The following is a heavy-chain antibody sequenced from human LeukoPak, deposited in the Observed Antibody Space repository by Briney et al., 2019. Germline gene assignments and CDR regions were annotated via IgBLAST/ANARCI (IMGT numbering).Heavy chain of an antibody. D-gene: IGHD5-24*01. CDR2: IIPVFGTT. J-gene: IGHJ3*02. Sequence: ASVKVSCKASGGTFSSYAISWVRQAPGQGLEWMGGIIPVFGTTNRAQKFQGRVTMTRDMSTSTVYMELSSLRSEDTAVYYCARDRKRWLQSSAFDIWGQGTMVTVSS. CDR3: ARDRKRWLQSSAFDI. V-gene: IGHV1-69*05. CDR1: GGTFSSYA.